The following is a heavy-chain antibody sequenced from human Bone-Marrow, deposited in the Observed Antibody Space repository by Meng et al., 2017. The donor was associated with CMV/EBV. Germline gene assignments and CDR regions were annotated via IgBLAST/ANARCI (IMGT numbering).Heavy chain of an antibody. CDR2: ISGYDGNT. D-gene: IGHD3-9*01. Sequence: ASVKVSCKASGYTFTMYGFSWVRQAPGQGLEWMGWISGYDGNTNYAQNFQGRVSMTRNTSISTAYMELSSLRSEDTAVYYCARVEKGGRNFDWLLQTPREYGMDVWGQGTTVTVSS. J-gene: IGHJ6*02. CDR1: GYTFTMYG. CDR3: ARVEKGGRNFDWLLQTPREYGMDV. V-gene: IGHV1-18*01.